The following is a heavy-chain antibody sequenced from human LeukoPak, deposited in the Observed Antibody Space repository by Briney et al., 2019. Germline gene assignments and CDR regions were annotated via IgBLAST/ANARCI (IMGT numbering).Heavy chain of an antibody. Sequence: GGSLRLSCAASGFTFSSYGMHWVRQAPGKGLEWVAVIWYDGSNKYYADSVKGRFTISRDNSKNTLYLQMNSLRAEDTAVYYCAKHVYGSSGYYRIDYWGQGTLVTVSS. J-gene: IGHJ4*02. CDR2: IWYDGSNK. CDR1: GFTFSSYG. V-gene: IGHV3-33*06. CDR3: AKHVYGSSGYYRIDY. D-gene: IGHD3-22*01.